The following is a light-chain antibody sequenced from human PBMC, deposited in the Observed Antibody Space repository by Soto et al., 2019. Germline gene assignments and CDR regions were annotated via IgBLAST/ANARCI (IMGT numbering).Light chain of an antibody. CDR1: SSDVGGYNY. CDR2: EVT. CDR3: CSYAASNNFYFV. V-gene: IGLV2-8*01. J-gene: IGLJ3*02. Sequence: QSALTQPPSASGSPGQSVTISCTGTSSDVGGYNYVSWYQQYPGTAPKLMIYEVTKRPSGVPDRFSGSKSGNTASLTVSGLQAEDEADYYCCSYAASNNFYFVFGGGTKLTVL.